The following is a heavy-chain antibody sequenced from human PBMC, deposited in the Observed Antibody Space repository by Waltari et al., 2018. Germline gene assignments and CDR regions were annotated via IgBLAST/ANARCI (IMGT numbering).Heavy chain of an antibody. CDR1: GGSISRYY. D-gene: IGHD6-13*01. CDR2: IYYSGST. CDR3: ARDLEQQLVGAFDP. Sequence: QVQLQESGPGLVKPSETLSLTCTVSGGSISRYYWSWIRQPPGKGLEWIGYIYYSGSTNYNPSLKSRVTISVDTSKNQFSLKLSSVTAADTAVYYCARDLEQQLVGAFDPWGQGTLVTVSS. J-gene: IGHJ5*02. V-gene: IGHV4-59*01.